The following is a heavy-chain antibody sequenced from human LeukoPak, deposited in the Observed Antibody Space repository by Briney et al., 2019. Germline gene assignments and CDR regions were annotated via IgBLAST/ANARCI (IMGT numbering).Heavy chain of an antibody. V-gene: IGHV3-43*01. CDR2: ISWDGVTT. J-gene: IGHJ4*02. CDR3: ARDKTGTGIDY. D-gene: IGHD1-7*01. Sequence: GGSLRLSCAASGFTFDDYTMHWVREAPGKGLEWVSLISWDGVTTYYAHSVKGRFTISRDSSKNSLFLQMNSLRTEDTALYYCARDKTGTGIDYWGQGTLVTVSS. CDR1: GFTFDDYT.